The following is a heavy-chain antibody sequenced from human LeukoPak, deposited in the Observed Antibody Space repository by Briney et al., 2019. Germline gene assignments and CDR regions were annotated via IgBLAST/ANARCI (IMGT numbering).Heavy chain of an antibody. D-gene: IGHD5-24*01. J-gene: IGHJ3*02. V-gene: IGHV1-46*01. CDR3: AREGEMATISSHDSLRNAFDI. CDR2: INPSGGST. CDR1: GYTFTSYY. Sequence: GASVKVSCKASGYTFTSYYMHWVRQPPGQGLEWMGIINPSGGSTSYAQKFQGRVTMSRDMSTSTVYMELSSLRSEDTAVYYCAREGEMATISSHDSLRNAFDIWGQGTMVTVSS.